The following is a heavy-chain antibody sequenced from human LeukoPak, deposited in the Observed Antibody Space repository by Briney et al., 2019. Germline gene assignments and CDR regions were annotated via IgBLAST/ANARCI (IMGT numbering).Heavy chain of an antibody. V-gene: IGHV4-59*01. CDR3: ARGGAARLHFQN. CDR2: IYHSGST. J-gene: IGHJ1*01. CDR1: GGSISTYY. D-gene: IGHD6-6*01. Sequence: SETLSLTCTVSGGSISTYYWNWIRQPPGKGLEWIGYIYHSGSTNYNPSLQSRVTISVDTSKNQFSLNLNSVTAADTAVYNCARGGAARLHFQNWGQGTLVTVSS.